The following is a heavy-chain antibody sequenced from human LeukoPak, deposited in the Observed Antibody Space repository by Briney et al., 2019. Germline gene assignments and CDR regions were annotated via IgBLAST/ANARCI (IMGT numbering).Heavy chain of an antibody. CDR1: GITLSNYG. V-gene: IGHV3-23*01. Sequence: GGSLRLSCAVFGITLSNYGMSWVRLAPGKGLEWVAGISGSGGTTTYADSVKGRFTVSRDNSKNTLYLQMNSLRAEDTAVYVCAKRGVVIRVILVGFHKEAYYFDSWGQGALVTVSS. D-gene: IGHD3-22*01. J-gene: IGHJ4*02. CDR3: AKRGVVIRVILVGFHKEAYYFDS. CDR2: ISGSGGTT.